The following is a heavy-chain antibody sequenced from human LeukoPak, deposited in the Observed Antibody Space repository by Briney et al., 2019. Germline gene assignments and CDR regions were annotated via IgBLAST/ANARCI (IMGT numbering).Heavy chain of an antibody. V-gene: IGHV3-21*01. D-gene: IGHD6-13*01. J-gene: IGHJ4*02. CDR1: GFTFSSYS. CDR2: ISSSSAYI. CDR3: AKEGSSSFHFDY. Sequence: GGSLRLSCAASGFTFSSYSMNWVRQAPGTGLEWVSSISSSSAYIYYADSVKGRFTISRDNSKNTLYLQMNSLRAEDTAVYYCAKEGSSSFHFDYWGQGTLVTVSS.